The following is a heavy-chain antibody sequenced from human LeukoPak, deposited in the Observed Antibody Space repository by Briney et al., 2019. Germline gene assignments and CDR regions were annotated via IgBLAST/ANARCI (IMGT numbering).Heavy chain of an antibody. Sequence: GGSLRLSCVGSGFTFDDHGLRWVRQGSGKGLEWVSYISATGGTIYYADSVKGRFTISRDNAKNSLYLQMNSLRAEDTAVYYCARGGLRLGELSFPMVYWGQGTLVTVSS. CDR2: ISATGGTI. J-gene: IGHJ4*02. CDR1: GFTFDDHG. CDR3: ARGGLRLGELSFPMVY. D-gene: IGHD3-16*02. V-gene: IGHV3-11*04.